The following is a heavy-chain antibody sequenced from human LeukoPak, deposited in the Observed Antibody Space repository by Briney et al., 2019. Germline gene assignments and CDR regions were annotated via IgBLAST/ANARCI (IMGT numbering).Heavy chain of an antibody. V-gene: IGHV3-33*06. Sequence: GGSLRLSCAATGFTFSSYGMHWVRQAPGEGLEWVAVIWYDGSNKHYADSVKGRFTISRDNSKNTLYLQMNSLRAEDTAVYYCAKDHDYGDYLLDYWGQGTLVTVSS. CDR1: GFTFSSYG. CDR2: IWYDGSNK. CDR3: AKDHDYGDYLLDY. D-gene: IGHD4-17*01. J-gene: IGHJ4*02.